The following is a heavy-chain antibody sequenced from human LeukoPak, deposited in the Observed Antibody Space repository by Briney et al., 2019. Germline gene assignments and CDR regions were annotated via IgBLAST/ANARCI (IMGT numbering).Heavy chain of an antibody. Sequence: ASVKVSCKVSGYTLTELSMHWVRQAPGKGLEWMGGFDPEDGETIYAQKFQGRVTMTEDTSTDTAYMELSSLRSEDTAVYYCATLADYYDSSGYYDWYFDYWGQGHLVTVSS. V-gene: IGHV1-24*01. CDR1: GYTLTELS. CDR2: FDPEDGET. D-gene: IGHD3-22*01. J-gene: IGHJ4*02. CDR3: ATLADYYDSSGYYDWYFDY.